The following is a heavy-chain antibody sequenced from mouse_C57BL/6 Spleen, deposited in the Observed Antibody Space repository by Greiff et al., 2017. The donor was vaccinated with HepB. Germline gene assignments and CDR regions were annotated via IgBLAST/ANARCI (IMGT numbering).Heavy chain of an antibody. Sequence: EVQLVESGGGLVQPKGSLKLSCAASGFTFNTYAMHWVRQAPGKGLEWVARIRSKSSNYATYYADSVKDRFTISRDDSQSMLYLQMNNLKTEDTAMYYCVRGGWLPTLYYAMDYWGQGTSVTVSS. D-gene: IGHD2-3*01. CDR3: VRGGWLPTLYYAMDY. CDR2: IRSKSSNYAT. V-gene: IGHV10-3*01. CDR1: GFTFNTYA. J-gene: IGHJ4*01.